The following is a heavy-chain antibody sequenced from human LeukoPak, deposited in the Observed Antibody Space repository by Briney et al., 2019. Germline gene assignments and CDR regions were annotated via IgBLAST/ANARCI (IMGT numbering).Heavy chain of an antibody. V-gene: IGHV3-23*01. CDR2: ISGSGGST. CDR1: GFTFSSYA. CDR3: AKSWMATNWFDP. J-gene: IGHJ5*02. Sequence: TGGSLRLSCAASGFTFSSYAMSWVRQAPGKGLEWVSAISGSGGSTYYADSVKGRFTISRDNSKNTLYLQMNSLRAEDTAVYYCAKSWMATNWFDPWGQGTLVTVSS. D-gene: IGHD5-24*01.